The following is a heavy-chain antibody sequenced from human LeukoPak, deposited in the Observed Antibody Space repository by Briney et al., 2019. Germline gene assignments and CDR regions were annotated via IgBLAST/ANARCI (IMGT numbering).Heavy chain of an antibody. J-gene: IGHJ4*02. CDR2: VSSGGGST. Sequence: GGSLRLSCAASGFTFSNYAMSWVRQAPGKGLVWVSGVSSGGGSTYYADSVKGRFTISRDNSKNTLYLQMNSLRAEDTAVYYCARAGTVTGDYWGQGTLVTVSS. CDR1: GFTFSNYA. V-gene: IGHV3-23*01. CDR3: ARAGTVTGDY. D-gene: IGHD4-23*01.